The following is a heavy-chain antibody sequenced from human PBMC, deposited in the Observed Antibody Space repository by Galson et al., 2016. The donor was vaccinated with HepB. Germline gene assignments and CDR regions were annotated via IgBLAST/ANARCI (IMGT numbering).Heavy chain of an antibody. CDR3: TRREVRSAAGGIDY. Sequence: LSLTCAVCGGSISTDNWWTWVRQPPSGKGLEWVGEIYHSGRTAYNPSLRSRVTISVDKSRNELSLNLRSVTAADAAVYYCTRREVRSAAGGIDYWGQGTLVTVSS. D-gene: IGHD3-3*01. V-gene: IGHV4-4*02. J-gene: IGHJ4*02. CDR1: GGSISTDNW. CDR2: IYHSGRT.